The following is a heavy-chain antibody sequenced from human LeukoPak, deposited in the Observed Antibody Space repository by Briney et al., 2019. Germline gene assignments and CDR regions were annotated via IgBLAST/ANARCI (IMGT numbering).Heavy chain of an antibody. Sequence: PSETLSLTCSVSGGSTRSGRHHWAWVRQPPGKGLEFIGSLDESGRPYYNAPLKGRVTISEDSSGKQFSLNLSSVTAADTAVYYCARDLGGYPFFMDVWGRGTTVIVSS. CDR1: GGSTRSGRHH. CDR2: LDESGRP. V-gene: IGHV4-39*07. CDR3: ARDLGGYPFFMDV. D-gene: IGHD2-15*01. J-gene: IGHJ6*03.